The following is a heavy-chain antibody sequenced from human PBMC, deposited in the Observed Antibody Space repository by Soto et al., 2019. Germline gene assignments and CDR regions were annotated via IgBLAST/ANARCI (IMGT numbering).Heavy chain of an antibody. D-gene: IGHD6-13*01. CDR1: GYAFTSYA. CDR2: INAGNGNT. J-gene: IGHJ6*02. Sequence: ASVKVSCKASGYAFTSYAMHWVRQAPGQRLEWMGWINAGNGNTKYSQKFQGRVTITKDTSTDTAYMELSSLRSEDTAVYYFATDSASLLIAAASYYYGMDVWGQGTTVTVSS. V-gene: IGHV1-3*01. CDR3: ATDSASLLIAAASYYYGMDV.